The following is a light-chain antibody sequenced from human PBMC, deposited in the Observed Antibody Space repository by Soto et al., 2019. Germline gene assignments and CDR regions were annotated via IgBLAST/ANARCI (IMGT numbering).Light chain of an antibody. CDR2: DAS. V-gene: IGKV3D-15*01. CDR1: QSVDSK. CDR3: QPYYVWNA. J-gene: IGKJ4*01. Sequence: IVMTQSPATLSVSPGERAIFSCRASQSVDSKLAWYQQKPGQAPRLLIYDASTRATGIPARFSGSGSETEFTRTNSSLQSEHFAIYYCQPYYVWNAFGGRTKVEIK.